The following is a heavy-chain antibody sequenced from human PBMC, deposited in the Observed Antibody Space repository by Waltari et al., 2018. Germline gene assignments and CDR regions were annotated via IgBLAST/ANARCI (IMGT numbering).Heavy chain of an antibody. CDR3: ARVCSSGWSPYMDV. D-gene: IGHD6-19*01. CDR1: GFTFRRYA. V-gene: IGHV3-30-3*01. Sequence: QVQLVESGGGVVQPGRSLRLSCAASGFTFRRYAMPWVRQAPGKGLEWVAVISYDGSNKYYADSVKGRFTISRDNSKNTLYLQMNSLRAEDTAVYYCARVCSSGWSPYMDVWGKGTTVTISS. CDR2: ISYDGSNK. J-gene: IGHJ6*03.